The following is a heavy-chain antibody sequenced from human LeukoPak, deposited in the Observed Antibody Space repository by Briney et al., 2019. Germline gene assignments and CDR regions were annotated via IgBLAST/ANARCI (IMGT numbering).Heavy chain of an antibody. CDR2: INPNSGGT. CDR3: ARYRPGKAALPAPTNWFDP. D-gene: IGHD2-2*01. J-gene: IGHJ5*02. Sequence: VASVKVSRKASGGSFSSNIIGWVRQAPGQGLEWMGWINPNSGGTNYAQKFQGRVTMTRDTSISTAYMELSRLRSDDTAVYYCARYRPGKAALPAPTNWFDPWGQGTLVTVSS. V-gene: IGHV1-2*02. CDR1: GGSFSSNI.